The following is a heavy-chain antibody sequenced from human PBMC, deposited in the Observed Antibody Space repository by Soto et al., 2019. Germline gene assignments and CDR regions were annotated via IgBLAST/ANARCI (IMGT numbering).Heavy chain of an antibody. CDR3: ARWGNSADY. CDR1: GFTFSSYS. D-gene: IGHD4-4*01. CDR2: ISASSTTM. J-gene: IGHJ4*02. V-gene: IGHV3-48*02. Sequence: EVQLVESGGGLVQPGGSLRLSCAASGFTFSSYSMNWVRQAPGKGLEWVSYISASSTTMNYSDSVKGRFTISRDNAKNSLYLQMNSLRDEDTALYYCARWGNSADYWGQGTLVTVSS.